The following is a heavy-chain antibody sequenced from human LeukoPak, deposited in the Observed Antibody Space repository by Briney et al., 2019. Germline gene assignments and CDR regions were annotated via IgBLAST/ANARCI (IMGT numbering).Heavy chain of an antibody. Sequence: PGRSLRLSCAASGFTFSSYAMHWVRQAPGKGLEWVAVISYDGSNKYYADSVKGRFTISRDNSKNTLYLQMNSLRAEDTAVYYCAKDREYSSSSSSYYYYYYMDVWGKGTTVTVSS. CDR2: ISYDGSNK. J-gene: IGHJ6*03. CDR1: GFTFSSYA. CDR3: AKDREYSSSSSSYYYYYYMDV. D-gene: IGHD6-6*01. V-gene: IGHV3-30-3*01.